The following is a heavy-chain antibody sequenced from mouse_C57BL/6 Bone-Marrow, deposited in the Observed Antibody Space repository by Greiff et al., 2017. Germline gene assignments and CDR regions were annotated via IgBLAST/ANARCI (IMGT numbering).Heavy chain of an antibody. V-gene: IGHV1-81*01. CDR1: GYTFTSYG. CDR2: IYPRSGNT. D-gene: IGHD4-1*01. CDR3: AKLGRFAY. J-gene: IGHJ3*01. Sequence: VKVVESGAELARPGASVKLSCKASGYTFTSYGISWVKQRTGQGLEWIGEIYPRSGNTYYNEKFKGKATLTADKSSSTAYMELRSLTSEDSAVYFCAKLGRFAYWGQGTLVTVSA.